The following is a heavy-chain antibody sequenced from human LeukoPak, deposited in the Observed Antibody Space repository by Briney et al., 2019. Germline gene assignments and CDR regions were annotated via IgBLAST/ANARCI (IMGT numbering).Heavy chain of an antibody. CDR3: ARGSGGYYYGMDV. CDR2: IWYDGNNK. CDR1: GFTFSSYG. J-gene: IGHJ6*02. Sequence: GGSLRLSCAASGFTFSSYGMHWVRQAPGKGLEWVAVIWYDGNNKYYVDSVKGRITISRDNSKDTLYLQMNSLRAEDTAVYYCARGSGGYYYGMDVWGQGTTVTVSS. D-gene: IGHD3-16*01. V-gene: IGHV3-33*01.